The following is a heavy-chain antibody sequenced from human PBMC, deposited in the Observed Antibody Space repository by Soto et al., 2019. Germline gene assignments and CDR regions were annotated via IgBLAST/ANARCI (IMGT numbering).Heavy chain of an antibody. J-gene: IGHJ4*02. D-gene: IGHD1-26*01. CDR1: GYTFTSYA. CDR2: INGGNGDT. V-gene: IGHV1-3*01. CDR3: ARGPLSLYSADFR. Sequence: QVQLVQSGAEVKKPGASVRISCRTSGYTFTSYAITWSRHAPGQRLEWMGWINGGNGDTKYSQKFQDRLSITRDTSATTVSLGLSSLTSEDTAIYYCARGPLSLYSADFRWGQGTLVTVSS.